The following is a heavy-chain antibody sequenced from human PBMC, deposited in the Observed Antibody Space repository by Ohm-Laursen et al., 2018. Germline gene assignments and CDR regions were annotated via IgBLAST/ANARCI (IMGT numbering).Heavy chain of an antibody. D-gene: IGHD2-15*01. J-gene: IGHJ5*02. Sequence: SLRLSCSASGFTFRTYGMTWVRQAPGKGLEWVSAISGSGGSTYYADSVKGRFTISRDNSKNTLYLQMNTLRAEDTAVYYCARESRYCSGGNCYYWFDPWGQGALVTVSS. CDR2: ISGSGGST. CDR1: GFTFRTYG. V-gene: IGHV3-23*01. CDR3: ARESRYCSGGNCYYWFDP.